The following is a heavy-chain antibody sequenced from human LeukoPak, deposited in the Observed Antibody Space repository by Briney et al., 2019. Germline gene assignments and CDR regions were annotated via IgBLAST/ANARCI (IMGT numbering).Heavy chain of an antibody. V-gene: IGHV3-23*01. CDR3: AKPATHLIAAAGVAGWFDP. CDR1: GFTFSSYA. D-gene: IGHD6-13*01. J-gene: IGHJ5*02. CDR2: ISGSGGST. Sequence: SGGSLRLSCAASGFTFSSYAMSWVRQAPGKGLEWVSAISGSGGSTYYADSVKGRFTISRDNSKNTLYLQMNSLRAEDTAVYYCAKPATHLIAAAGVAGWFDPWGQGTLVTVSS.